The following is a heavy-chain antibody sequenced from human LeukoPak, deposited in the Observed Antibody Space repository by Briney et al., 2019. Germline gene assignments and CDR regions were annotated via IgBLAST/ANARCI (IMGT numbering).Heavy chain of an antibody. CDR1: GGSISSYY. Sequence: SETLSLTXTVSGGSISSYYWSWIRQPPGKGLEWIGYIYYSGSTNYNPSLKSRVTISVDTSKNQFSLKLSSVTAADTAVYYCARSVYDSSGYYNFPDYWGQGTLVTVSS. V-gene: IGHV4-59*01. J-gene: IGHJ4*02. CDR2: IYYSGST. D-gene: IGHD3-22*01. CDR3: ARSVYDSSGYYNFPDY.